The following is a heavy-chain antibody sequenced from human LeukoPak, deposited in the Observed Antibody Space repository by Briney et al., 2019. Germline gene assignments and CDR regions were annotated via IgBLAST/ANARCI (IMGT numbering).Heavy chain of an antibody. CDR2: INQDGSEK. V-gene: IGHV3-7*01. J-gene: IGHJ5*01. D-gene: IGHD1-26*01. CDR1: GFTFRNYW. Sequence: GGSLKLSCAASGFTFRNYWMSWVRQAPGKGLEWVANINQDGSEKIYVDSVKGRFTISRDDAESSLYLQMNSLRVEDTAVYYCTRVRSGSYSHWFESWGQGTLVTVSS. CDR3: TRVRSGSYSHWFES.